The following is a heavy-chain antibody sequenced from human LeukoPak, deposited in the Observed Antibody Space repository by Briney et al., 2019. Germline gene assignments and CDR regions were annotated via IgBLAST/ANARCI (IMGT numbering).Heavy chain of an antibody. Sequence: PGGSLRLSCAASGFTFSSYWMSWVRQAPGKGLEWVSGISWNSGNIAYADSVKGRFTISRDNPKNSLYLQMNSLRVEDTALYFCAKDPHYTGSPNYFDYWGQGTLVTVSS. CDR1: GFTFSSYW. D-gene: IGHD1-26*01. V-gene: IGHV3-9*01. CDR3: AKDPHYTGSPNYFDY. J-gene: IGHJ4*02. CDR2: ISWNSGNI.